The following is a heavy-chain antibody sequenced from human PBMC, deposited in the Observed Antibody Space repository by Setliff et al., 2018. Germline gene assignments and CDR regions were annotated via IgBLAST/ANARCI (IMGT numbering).Heavy chain of an antibody. Sequence: ASVNVSCKASGYTFTGYSIHWVRQAPGQGLEWMGWITPNSGGTNYAQKFKGRVTMTRDTSITTVHMELRRLTSDDTAIYYCARVGVPSGYWYYLDYWGQGTQVTVSS. D-gene: IGHD3-22*01. J-gene: IGHJ4*02. V-gene: IGHV1-2*02. CDR1: GYTFTGYS. CDR2: ITPNSGGT. CDR3: ARVGVPSGYWYYLDY.